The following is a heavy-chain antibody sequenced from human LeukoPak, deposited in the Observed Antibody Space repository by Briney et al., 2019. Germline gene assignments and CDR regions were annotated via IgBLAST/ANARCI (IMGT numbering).Heavy chain of an antibody. CDR1: GYTFTSYG. V-gene: IGHV1-18*01. J-gene: IGHJ4*02. D-gene: IGHD2-15*01. Sequence: ASVKVSCKASGYTFTSYGISWVRQAPGQGLEWMGWISAYNGNTNYAQKLQGRVTMTTDTSTSSAYMELRSLRSDDTAVYYCARGFRKPKYCSGGSCYLSTFDYWGQGTLVTVSS. CDR3: ARGFRKPKYCSGGSCYLSTFDY. CDR2: ISAYNGNT.